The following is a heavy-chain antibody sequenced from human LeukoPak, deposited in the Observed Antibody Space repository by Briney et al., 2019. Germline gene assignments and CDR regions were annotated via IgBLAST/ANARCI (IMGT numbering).Heavy chain of an antibody. Sequence: PGGSLRLSCAASGFTFSSYSMNWVRQAPGKGLEWVSSISSSSSYIYYADSVKGRFTISRDNSKNTLYLQMNSLRAEDTAVYYCAKDRFYDSSGYGDYWGQGTLVTVSS. CDR3: AKDRFYDSSGYGDY. V-gene: IGHV3-21*04. J-gene: IGHJ4*02. CDR2: ISSSSSYI. D-gene: IGHD3-22*01. CDR1: GFTFSSYS.